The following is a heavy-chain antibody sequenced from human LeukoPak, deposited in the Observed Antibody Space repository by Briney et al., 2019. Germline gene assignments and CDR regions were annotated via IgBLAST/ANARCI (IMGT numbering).Heavy chain of an antibody. J-gene: IGHJ4*02. CDR3: ARISYYDILTGYYLDY. CDR2: IFIAGST. CDR1: GFTFSNAW. D-gene: IGHD3-9*01. V-gene: IGHV3-66*01. Sequence: AGGSLRLSCAASGFTFSNAWMSWVRQAPGKGLEWVSVIFIAGSTYYADSVKGRFTISRDNSKNTLYLQMNSLRAEDTAVYYCARISYYDILTGYYLDYWGQGTLVTVSS.